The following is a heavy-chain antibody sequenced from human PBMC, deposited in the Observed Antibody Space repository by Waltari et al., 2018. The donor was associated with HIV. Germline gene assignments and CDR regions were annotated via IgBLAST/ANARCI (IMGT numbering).Heavy chain of an antibody. J-gene: IGHJ4*02. CDR2: IYYSGST. CDR1: GGSISSSSYY. Sequence: QLQLQESGPGLVKPSETLSLTCTVAGGSISSSSYYWGWIRQPPGKGLAWIGSIYYSGSTYYNPSLKSRVTRSVGTSKNQFSLKLRSVTAADTAVYYCARVPYYYDSSGYTVWGQGTLVTVAS. D-gene: IGHD3-22*01. V-gene: IGHV4-39*07. CDR3: ARVPYYYDSSGYTV.